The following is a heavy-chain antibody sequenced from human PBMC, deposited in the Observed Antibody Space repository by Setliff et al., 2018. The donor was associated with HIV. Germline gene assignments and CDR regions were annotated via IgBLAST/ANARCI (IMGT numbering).Heavy chain of an antibody. Sequence: GASVKVSCKASGYTFTDYSMHWVRQAPGQGLEWMGWINPNSGGSNFAQKFQGRVTMTRDTSISTAYMELSSLRSDDTAVYYCATLFSSGWHFDYRGQGTLVTVSS. J-gene: IGHJ4*02. V-gene: IGHV1-2*02. D-gene: IGHD6-19*01. CDR1: GYTFTDYS. CDR3: ATLFSSGWHFDY. CDR2: INPNSGGS.